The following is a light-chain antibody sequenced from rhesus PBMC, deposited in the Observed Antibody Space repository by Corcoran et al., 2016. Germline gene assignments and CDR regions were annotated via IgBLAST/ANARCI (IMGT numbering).Light chain of an antibody. V-gene: IGLV2-32*02. Sequence: QAALTQPRSVSGSPGQSVTISCTGTSSDIGGYNYVSWYQQHPGTAPKLMIYEVSKRPSGVSDRFSGSKSGNTSSLPISGLQAEDEADYYCSSYAGRYTYIFGAGTRLTVL. CDR1: SSDIGGYNY. J-gene: IGLJ1*01. CDR2: EVS. CDR3: SSYAGRYTYI.